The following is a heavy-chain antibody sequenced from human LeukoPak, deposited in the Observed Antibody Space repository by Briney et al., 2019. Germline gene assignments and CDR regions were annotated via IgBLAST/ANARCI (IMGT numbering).Heavy chain of an antibody. CDR2: ISGPAGST. Sequence: GGSLRLSCAASGFTFSSYWMHWVRQAPGKGLVWVSDISGPAGSTYYADSVRGRFTISRDISKNTLYPQMNSLRAEDTAVYYCAKVGPAGSGYIDCWGQGTLVTVSS. J-gene: IGHJ4*02. D-gene: IGHD2-15*01. CDR1: GFTFSSYW. V-gene: IGHV3-23*01. CDR3: AKVGPAGSGYIDC.